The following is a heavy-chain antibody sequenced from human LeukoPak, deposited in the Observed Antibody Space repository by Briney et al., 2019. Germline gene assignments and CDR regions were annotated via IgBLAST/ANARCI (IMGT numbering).Heavy chain of an antibody. Sequence: PGGSLRLSCAASGFTFSSYSMNWVRQAPGKGLEWVSSIGSRGNHIYYADSVKGQFTISRDNAKSSLYLQMNSLRAEDTAVYYCVREYCRAGTCLPIRWGQGTLVTVSS. CDR1: GFTFSSYS. CDR3: VREYCRAGTCLPIR. V-gene: IGHV3-21*01. CDR2: IGSRGNHI. J-gene: IGHJ4*02. D-gene: IGHD2-15*01.